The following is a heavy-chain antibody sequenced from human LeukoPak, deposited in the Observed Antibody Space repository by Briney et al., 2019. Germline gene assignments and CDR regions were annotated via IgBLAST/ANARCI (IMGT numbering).Heavy chain of an antibody. D-gene: IGHD3-22*01. CDR3: ARDLPTGYYISSGYYEYFLDY. CDR1: GFAFSSYW. Sequence: LPGGSLRLSCTGSGFAFSSYWMNWVRQAPGKGLEWVANIKQDGSEKYYVDSLKGRFTISRDNAKNSLFLQMNSLRAEDTAVYYCARDLPTGYYISSGYYEYFLDYWGQGTLVTVSS. J-gene: IGHJ4*02. V-gene: IGHV3-7*04. CDR2: IKQDGSEK.